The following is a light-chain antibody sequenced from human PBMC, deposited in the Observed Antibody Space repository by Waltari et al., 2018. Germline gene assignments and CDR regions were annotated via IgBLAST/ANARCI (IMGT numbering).Light chain of an antibody. Sequence: EIVLTQSPGTLSLSPGERGTLSCRASQSVSRFLACYQQKPGQAPRLLIYGASTRSTGIPDTFSGSRSVTDFCLTISRLEPQDFAVYYCQNYDSLPVTFCQGTKVEIK. J-gene: IGKJ1*01. CDR2: GAS. CDR3: QNYDSLPVT. V-gene: IGKV3-20*01. CDR1: QSVSRF.